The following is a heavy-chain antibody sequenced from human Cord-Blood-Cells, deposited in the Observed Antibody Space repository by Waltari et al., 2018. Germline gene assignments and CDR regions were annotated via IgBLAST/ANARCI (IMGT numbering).Heavy chain of an antibody. CDR3: ARGKGVVATRFYYYMDV. J-gene: IGHJ6*03. CDR2: IIPIFGTA. D-gene: IGHD5-12*01. V-gene: IGHV1-69*01. CDR1: GGTFTSYA. Sequence: QVQLVQSGAEVKKPGSSVKLSCKASGGTFTSYAISWVRQAPGQGLEWMGGIIPIFGTANYAQKFQGRVTITADESTSTAYMELSSLRSEDTAVYYCARGKGVVATRFYYYMDVWGKGTTVTVSS.